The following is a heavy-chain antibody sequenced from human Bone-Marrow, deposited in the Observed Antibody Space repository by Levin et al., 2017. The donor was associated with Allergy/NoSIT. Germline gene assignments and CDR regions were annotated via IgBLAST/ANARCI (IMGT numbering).Heavy chain of an antibody. D-gene: IGHD6-19*01. Sequence: GASVKVSCKASGYTFTAFDIVWVRRATGRGLEWMGRMNPNSGNTGYAQIFQGRVTMTRNTATSTAYMELSSLTSGDTAVYYCARGDGSSSSHNWGQGTLVTVSS. V-gene: IGHV1-8*01. J-gene: IGHJ1*01. CDR1: GYTFTAFD. CDR2: MNPNSGNT. CDR3: ARGDGSSSSHN.